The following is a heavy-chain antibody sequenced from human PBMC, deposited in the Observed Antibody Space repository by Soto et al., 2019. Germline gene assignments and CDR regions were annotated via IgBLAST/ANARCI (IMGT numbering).Heavy chain of an antibody. J-gene: IGHJ4*02. Sequence: QVQLVESGGGVVQPGRSLRLSCAASGFTFSSYGMHWVRQAPGKGLEWVAVISYDGSNKYYADSVKGRFTISRDNSKNTLYLQMNSLRAEDTAVYYCASSYSYGYWGFDYWGQGTLVTVSS. D-gene: IGHD5-18*01. CDR1: GFTFSSYG. CDR2: ISYDGSNK. CDR3: ASSYSYGYWGFDY. V-gene: IGHV3-30*03.